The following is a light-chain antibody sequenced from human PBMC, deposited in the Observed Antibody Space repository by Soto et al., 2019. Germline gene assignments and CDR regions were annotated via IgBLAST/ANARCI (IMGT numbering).Light chain of an antibody. J-gene: IGKJ1*01. Sequence: DIQMTQSPSSLPASVGDRVTVTCRASQSISTYLNWFQQKQGKAPKILIYGAYTLQDGVPSRFRGSGSETEFTLTISSLQPEDFSTYYCQQSFGAPRTFGQGTKVDIK. CDR3: QQSFGAPRT. V-gene: IGKV1-39*01. CDR2: GAY. CDR1: QSISTY.